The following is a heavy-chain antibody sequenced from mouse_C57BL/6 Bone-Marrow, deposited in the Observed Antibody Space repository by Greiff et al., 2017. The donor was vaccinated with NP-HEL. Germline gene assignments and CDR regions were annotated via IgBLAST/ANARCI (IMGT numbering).Heavy chain of an antibody. J-gene: IGHJ3*01. V-gene: IGHV1-26*01. Sequence: EVQLQQSGPELVKPGASVKISCKASGYTFTDYYMNWVKQSHGKSLEWIGDINPNNGGTSYNQKFKGKATLTVDKSSSTAYMELRSLTSEDSAVYYCAREGTTMVTTPFAYWGQGTLVTVSA. D-gene: IGHD2-2*01. CDR3: AREGTTMVTTPFAY. CDR2: INPNNGGT. CDR1: GYTFTDYY.